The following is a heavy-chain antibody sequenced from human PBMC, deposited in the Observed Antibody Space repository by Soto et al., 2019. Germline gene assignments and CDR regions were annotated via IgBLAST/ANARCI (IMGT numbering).Heavy chain of an antibody. J-gene: IGHJ6*02. V-gene: IGHV3-23*01. CDR1: GFTFSSYA. D-gene: IGHD3-3*01. CDR3: AKNSPPYYDFWSGMGKGNYYYYGMDV. Sequence: EVQLLESGGGLVQPGGSLRLSCAASGFTFSSYAMSWVRQAPGKGLEWVSAISGSGGSTYYADSVKGRFTISRDNSKNTRYLKRTSLRAEDTAVYYCAKNSPPYYDFWSGMGKGNYYYYGMDVWGQGTTVTVSS. CDR2: ISGSGGST.